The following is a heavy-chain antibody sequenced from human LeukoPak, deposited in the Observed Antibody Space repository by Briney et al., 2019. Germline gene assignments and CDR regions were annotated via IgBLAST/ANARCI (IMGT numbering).Heavy chain of an antibody. Sequence: GASVKVSCKASGGTFSSYAISWVRQAPGQGLEWMGGIIPIFGTANYAQKFQGRVTITADESTSTAYMELSSLRSEDTAVYYCATGSSWYQKYYYYYGMDVWGQGTTVTVSS. CDR3: ATGSSWYQKYYYYYGMDV. CDR1: GGTFSSYA. D-gene: IGHD6-13*01. CDR2: IIPIFGTA. V-gene: IGHV1-69*13. J-gene: IGHJ6*02.